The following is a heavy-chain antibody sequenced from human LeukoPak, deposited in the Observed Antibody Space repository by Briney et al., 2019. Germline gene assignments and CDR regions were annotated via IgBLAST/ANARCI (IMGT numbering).Heavy chain of an antibody. J-gene: IGHJ4*02. V-gene: IGHV3-11*01. Sequence: PGGSLRLSCVVSGFTFSSYAMSWIRQAPGKGLEWVSYISSSGSTIYYADSVKGRFTISRDNAKNSLYLQMNSLRAEDTAVYYCAREDTAMVTSRSYWGQGTLVTVSS. CDR3: AREDTAMVTSRSY. D-gene: IGHD5-18*01. CDR1: GFTFSSYA. CDR2: ISSSGSTI.